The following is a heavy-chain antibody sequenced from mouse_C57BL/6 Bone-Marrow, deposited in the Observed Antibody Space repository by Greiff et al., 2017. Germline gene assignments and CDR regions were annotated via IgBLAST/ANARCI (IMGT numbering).Heavy chain of an antibody. Sequence: VQLQQPGAELVMPGASVKLSCKASGYTFTSYWMHWVKQRPGQGLEWIGEIDTSDSYTKYNQKFKGKSTLTVDKSSSPAYMQLSSLTSEDSAVYYCAREGYDSWFAYWGQGTLVTVSA. CDR1: GYTFTSYW. CDR2: IDTSDSYT. J-gene: IGHJ3*01. CDR3: AREGYDSWFAY. D-gene: IGHD2-4*01. V-gene: IGHV1-69*01.